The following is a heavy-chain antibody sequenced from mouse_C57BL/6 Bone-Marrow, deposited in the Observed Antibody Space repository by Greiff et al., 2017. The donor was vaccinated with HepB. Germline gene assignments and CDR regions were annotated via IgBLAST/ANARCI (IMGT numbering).Heavy chain of an antibody. D-gene: IGHD1-1*01. Sequence: EVHLVESGPELVKPGASVKISCKASGYSFTGYFMNWVKQSHGKSLEWIGRINPYNGDTFYNQKFKGQARLTVDKSSSTAHMELLSLTSEDFAVYDCASARGYYYGSFDYWGQGTTLTVSS. CDR3: ASARGYYYGSFDY. J-gene: IGHJ2*01. CDR2: INPYNGDT. V-gene: IGHV1-37*01. CDR1: GYSFTGYF.